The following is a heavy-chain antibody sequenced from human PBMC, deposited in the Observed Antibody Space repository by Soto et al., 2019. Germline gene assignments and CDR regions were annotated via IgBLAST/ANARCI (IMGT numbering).Heavy chain of an antibody. D-gene: IGHD2-15*01. CDR1: GFTFSDYY. CDR3: ARLRPGYCSGGSCYYDYYYYYMDV. Sequence: GGSLRLSCAASGFTFSDYYMSWIRQAPGKGLERVSYISSSGSTIYYADSVKGRFTISRDNAKNSLYLQMNSLRAEDTAVYYCARLRPGYCSGGSCYYDYYYYYMDVWGKGTTVTVSS. V-gene: IGHV3-11*01. J-gene: IGHJ6*03. CDR2: ISSSGSTI.